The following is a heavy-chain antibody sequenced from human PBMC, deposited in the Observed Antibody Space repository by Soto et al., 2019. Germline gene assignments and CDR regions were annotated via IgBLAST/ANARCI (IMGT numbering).Heavy chain of an antibody. V-gene: IGHV4-59*08. CDR1: GGSISSYY. CDR3: ARQGYSGHDPIDY. D-gene: IGHD5-12*01. J-gene: IGHJ4*02. Sequence: SETLSLTCTVSGGSISSYYWSWIRQPPGKGLEWIGCIDYSGSTYYNPSLKSRVTKSVDTSKNQFSLKLSSVTAADTAVYYCARQGYSGHDPIDYWGQGALVTVSS. CDR2: IDYSGST.